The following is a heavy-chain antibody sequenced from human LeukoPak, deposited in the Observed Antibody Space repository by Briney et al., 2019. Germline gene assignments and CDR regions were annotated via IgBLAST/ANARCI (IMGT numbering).Heavy chain of an antibody. CDR1: GGSFSGYY. CDR2: INHSGST. J-gene: IGHJ5*02. CDR3: ARRGVVPAAMGGGNWFDP. D-gene: IGHD2-2*01. Sequence: SSETLSLTCAVYGGSFSGYYWSWIRQPPGKGLEWIGEINHSGSTNYNPSLKSRVTISVDTSKNQFSLKLSSVTAADTAMYYCARRGVVPAAMGGGNWFDPWGQGTLVTVSS. V-gene: IGHV4-34*01.